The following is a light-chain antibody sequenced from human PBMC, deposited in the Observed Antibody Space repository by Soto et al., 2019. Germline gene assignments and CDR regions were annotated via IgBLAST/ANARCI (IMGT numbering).Light chain of an antibody. CDR3: CSYAGSSTYYV. J-gene: IGLJ1*01. CDR2: EGS. Sequence: QSALTQPASVSGSPGQSITISCTGTSSDVGSYNLVSWYQQHPGKAPKLMIYEGSKRPSGISNRFSASKSGNTASLTISGLQAEDEGDYYCCSYAGSSTYYVFGTGTKVTVL. V-gene: IGLV2-23*01. CDR1: SSDVGSYNL.